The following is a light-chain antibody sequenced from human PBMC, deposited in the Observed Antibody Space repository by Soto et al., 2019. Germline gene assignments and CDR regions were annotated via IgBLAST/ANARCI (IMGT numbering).Light chain of an antibody. CDR3: SSYTSSSTLVV. CDR1: SSDVGGYNY. CDR2: DVS. Sequence: QSVLTQPASVSGSPGQSITISCTGTSSDVGGYNYVSWYQQHPGKAPKLIIYDVSNRPSGVSNRFSGSKSGNTASLTISGLQAEDEAGYYCSSYTSSSTLVVFGGGTKLTVL. V-gene: IGLV2-14*01. J-gene: IGLJ2*01.